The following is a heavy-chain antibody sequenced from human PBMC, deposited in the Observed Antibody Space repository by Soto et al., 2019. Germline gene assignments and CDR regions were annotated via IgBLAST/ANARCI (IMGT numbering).Heavy chain of an antibody. V-gene: IGHV3-23*01. CDR2: ITGSASST. D-gene: IGHD3-16*01. Sequence: EVQVLESGGGLVQRGGSLRLSCVASGFTFSSYAMSWVRQAPGKGLEWVSAITGSASSTYYADSVKGRFTISRDNSKNTLYLQMNSLRAEDTAVYYCAKDPRFSFPLWGQGTLVTVSS. J-gene: IGHJ4*02. CDR1: GFTFSSYA. CDR3: AKDPRFSFPL.